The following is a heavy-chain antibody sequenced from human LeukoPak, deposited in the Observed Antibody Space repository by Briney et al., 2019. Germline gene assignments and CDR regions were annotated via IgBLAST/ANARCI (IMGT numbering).Heavy chain of an antibody. CDR1: GDNFSTYS. V-gene: IGHV1-69*13. CDR3: ARDPSKIRGVKAFDY. J-gene: IGHJ4*02. D-gene: IGHD3-10*01. Sequence: ASVKVSCKASGDNFSTYSFSWVRQAPGQGLEWMGGIMPIFDTSNYAQKFQGRVTITADESTSTAYMELRSPTSEDTAVYYCARDPSKIRGVKAFDYWGQGTLVTVSS. CDR2: IMPIFDTS.